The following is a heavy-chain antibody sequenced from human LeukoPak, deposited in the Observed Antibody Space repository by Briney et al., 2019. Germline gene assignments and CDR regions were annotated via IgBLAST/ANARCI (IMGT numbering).Heavy chain of an antibody. V-gene: IGHV3-72*01. CDR3: ARAITIFGVDLFDY. CDR1: GFTFSDHY. D-gene: IGHD3-3*01. Sequence: GGPLRLSCAASGFTFSDHYMDWVRQAPGKGLEWVGRTRNKANSYTTEYAASVKGRFTISRDNSKNTVYLQMNSLRAEDTAVYYCARAITIFGVDLFDYWGQGTLVTVSS. CDR2: TRNKANSYTT. J-gene: IGHJ4*02.